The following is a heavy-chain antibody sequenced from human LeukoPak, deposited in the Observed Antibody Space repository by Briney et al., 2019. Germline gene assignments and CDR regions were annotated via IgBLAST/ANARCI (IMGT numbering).Heavy chain of an antibody. J-gene: IGHJ5*01. V-gene: IGHV4-39*01. CDR3: ARARYDYVWGSYRYNWFDP. D-gene: IGHD3-16*02. Sequence: SETLSLTCTVSGGSISSSSYYWGWIRQPPGKGLEWIGSIYYSGSTYYNPSLKSRVTISVDTSKNQFSLRLSSVTVADTAVYYCARARYDYVWGSYRYNWFDPWGKGTTVTISS. CDR1: GGSISSSSYY. CDR2: IYYSGST.